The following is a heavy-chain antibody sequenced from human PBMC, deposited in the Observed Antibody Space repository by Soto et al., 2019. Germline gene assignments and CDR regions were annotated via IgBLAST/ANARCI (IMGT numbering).Heavy chain of an antibody. CDR1: GGTFSTYA. Sequence: VASVKVSCKASGGTFSTYAISWVRQAPGQGLEWMGGIIPIFGTANYAQKLQGRVTITADKSTSTAYMELSSLRSEDTAVYYCAAIMAMVDYWGQGTLVTVSS. CDR2: IIPIFGTA. V-gene: IGHV1-69*06. D-gene: IGHD5-18*01. CDR3: AAIMAMVDY. J-gene: IGHJ4*02.